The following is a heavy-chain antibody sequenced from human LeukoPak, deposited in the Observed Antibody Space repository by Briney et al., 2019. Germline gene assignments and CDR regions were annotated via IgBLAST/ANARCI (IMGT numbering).Heavy chain of an antibody. V-gene: IGHV4-59*02. Sequence: SETLSLTCTVSGGSVSSYYWNWIRQPPGKGLEWIGFFYLSGGTHYNPSLKSRVTMSLDASKHQLSLNLNSVTAADTAVYYCARGYSSGWNGRVSFDPWGQGTLVIVSS. CDR3: ARGYSSGWNGRVSFDP. J-gene: IGHJ5*02. D-gene: IGHD6-19*01. CDR2: FYLSGGT. CDR1: GGSVSSYY.